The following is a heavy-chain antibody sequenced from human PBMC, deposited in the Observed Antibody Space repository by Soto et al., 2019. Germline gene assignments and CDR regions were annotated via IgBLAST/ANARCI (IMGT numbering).Heavy chain of an antibody. CDR3: ARDGRLEYSSSSGAQGIYWFDP. CDR2: IKSKTDGGTA. V-gene: IGHV3-15*07. J-gene: IGHJ5*02. Sequence: GGSLRLSCAASGFSFTNAWMNWVRQAPGKGLEWVGRIKSKTDGGTADYAAPVKGRFTISRDESKNTLYLQMNSLKTEDTAVYYCARDGRLEYSSSSGAQGIYWFDPWGQGTLVTVSS. CDR1: GFSFTNAW. D-gene: IGHD6-6*01.